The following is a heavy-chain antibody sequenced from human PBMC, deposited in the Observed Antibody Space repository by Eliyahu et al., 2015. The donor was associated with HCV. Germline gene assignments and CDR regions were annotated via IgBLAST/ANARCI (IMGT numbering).Heavy chain of an antibody. J-gene: IGHJ4*02. Sequence: QVQLVQSGADVKKPGASVKVSCKASGYTFTTYAIQWVRQAPGXRPEWMGWINPGNGKTMYSEKFQDRVTITRDTSATTAYLELSSLRSEDTAMYYCARADGEEWGQGTLVAVSS. V-gene: IGHV1-3*01. CDR3: ARADGEE. CDR1: GYTFTTYA. CDR2: INPGNGKT.